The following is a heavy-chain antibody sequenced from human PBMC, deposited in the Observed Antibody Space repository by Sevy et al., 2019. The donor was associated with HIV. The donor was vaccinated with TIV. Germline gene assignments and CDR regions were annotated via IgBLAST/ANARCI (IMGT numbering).Heavy chain of an antibody. CDR2: IRSFDGSNK. Sequence: GGSLRLSCAASGFIFSSHGMQWVRHAPGKGLEWVAAIRSFDGSNKYYADSVKGRFTISRDNSKNTVYLQMNNLRPEDTAVYYCAKWGGDYSADSLHHWGQGILVTVSS. V-gene: IGHV3-30*18. CDR1: GFIFSSHG. J-gene: IGHJ5*02. CDR3: AKWGGDYSADSLHH. D-gene: IGHD2-21*02.